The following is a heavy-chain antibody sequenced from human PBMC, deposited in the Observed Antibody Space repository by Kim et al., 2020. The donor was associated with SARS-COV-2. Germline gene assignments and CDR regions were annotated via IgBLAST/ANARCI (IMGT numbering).Heavy chain of an antibody. Sequence: SETLSLTCTVSGGSVSSGSYYWSWIRQPPGKGLEWIGYIYYSGSTNYNPSLKSRVTISVDTSKNQFSLKLSSVTAADTAVYYCARSSSSFPYGLPKAIDYWGQGTLVTVSS. D-gene: IGHD6-13*01. CDR2: IYYSGST. J-gene: IGHJ4*02. CDR1: GGSVSSGSYY. CDR3: ARSSSSFPYGLPKAIDY. V-gene: IGHV4-61*01.